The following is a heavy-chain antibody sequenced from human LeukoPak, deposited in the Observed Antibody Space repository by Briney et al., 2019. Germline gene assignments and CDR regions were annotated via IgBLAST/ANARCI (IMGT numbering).Heavy chain of an antibody. CDR1: GGSFSGYY. D-gene: IGHD1-26*01. Sequence: SETLSLTCAVYGGSFSGYYWSWIRQPPGKGLEWIGEINHSGSTNYNPSLKSRVTISVDTSKNQFSLKLSSVTAADTAVYYCARRGGSGRAFDYWGQGTLVTVSS. CDR3: ARRGGSGRAFDY. CDR2: INHSGST. J-gene: IGHJ4*02. V-gene: IGHV4-34*01.